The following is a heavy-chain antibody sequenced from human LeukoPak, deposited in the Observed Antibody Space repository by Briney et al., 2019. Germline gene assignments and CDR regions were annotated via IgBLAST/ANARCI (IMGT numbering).Heavy chain of an antibody. Sequence: TLSLTCTVSGGSISSGGYYWSWIRQHPGKGLEWIGYIYYSGSTYYNPSLKSRVTISVDTSKNQFSLKLSSVTAADTAVYYCARESRGDGYNYYFDYWGQGTLVTVSS. CDR3: ARESRGDGYNYYFDY. CDR2: IYYSGST. D-gene: IGHD5-24*01. J-gene: IGHJ4*02. CDR1: GGSISSGGYY. V-gene: IGHV4-31*03.